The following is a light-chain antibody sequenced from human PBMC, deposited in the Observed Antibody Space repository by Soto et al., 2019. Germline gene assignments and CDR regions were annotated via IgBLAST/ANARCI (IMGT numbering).Light chain of an antibody. CDR3: AAWDDSLRAVV. J-gene: IGLJ2*01. CDR1: SSNIGTYT. Sequence: QSVLTQSPSASGTPGQRVTISCSGSSSNIGTYTVNSYQQLPGATPTHLIYRNHHRPSGVPDRFSGSNSGTSASLAIGGPQSEDEADYYCAAWDDSLRAVVFGGGTKLTVL. CDR2: RNH. V-gene: IGLV1-44*01.